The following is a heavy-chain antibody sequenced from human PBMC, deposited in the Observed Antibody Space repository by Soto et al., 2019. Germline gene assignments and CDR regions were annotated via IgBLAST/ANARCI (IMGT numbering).Heavy chain of an antibody. V-gene: IGHV1-69*02. CDR1: GGTFSSYT. J-gene: IGHJ4*02. D-gene: IGHD1-1*01. Sequence: QVQLVQSGAEVKKPGSSVKVSCKASGGTFSSYTISWVRQAPGQGLEWMGRIIPILGIANYAQKFQGRVTITADKSTSTAYMELSSLRSEDTAVCYCARVGLLETAPLDYWGQGTLVTVSS. CDR3: ARVGLLETAPLDY. CDR2: IIPILGIA.